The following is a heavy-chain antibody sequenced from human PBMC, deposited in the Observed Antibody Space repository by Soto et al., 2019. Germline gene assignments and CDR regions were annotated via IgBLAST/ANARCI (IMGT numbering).Heavy chain of an antibody. J-gene: IGHJ5*02. CDR1: GYTFTSYG. CDR3: ARAGFVFLRSISSWFDP. Sequence: ASVKVSCKASGYTFTSYGISWVRQAPGQGLEWMGWISAYNGNTNYAQKLQGRVTMTTDTSTSTAYMELRSLRSDDTAVYYCARAGFVFLRSISSWFDPWGQGTLVTVSS. CDR2: ISAYNGNT. D-gene: IGHD6-6*01. V-gene: IGHV1-18*01.